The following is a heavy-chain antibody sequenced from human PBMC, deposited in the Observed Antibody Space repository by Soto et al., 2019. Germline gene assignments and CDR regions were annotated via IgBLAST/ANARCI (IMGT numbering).Heavy chain of an antibody. V-gene: IGHV3-21*01. CDR1: GFTFSSYS. CDR2: ISSSSSYI. D-gene: IGHD6-13*01. CDR3: XXXXXXXXAGPYYYYGMDV. Sequence: EVQLVESGGGLVKPGGSLRLSCAASGFTFSSYSMNWVRQAPGKGLEWVSSISSSSSYIYYADSVKGRFTISRDNAKNSLYLQMNSLRAEDTAVYYXXXXXXXXXAGPYYYYGMDVXX. J-gene: IGHJ6*02.